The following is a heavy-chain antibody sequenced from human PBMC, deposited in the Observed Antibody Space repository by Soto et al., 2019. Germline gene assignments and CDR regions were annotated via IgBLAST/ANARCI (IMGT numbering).Heavy chain of an antibody. J-gene: IGHJ3*02. Sequence: GASVKVSCKASGYTFTSYGISWVRQAPGQGLEWMGWISAYNGNTNYAQKLQGRVTMTTDTSTSTAYMELRSLRSDDTVVYYCARDNRGGAPDAFDIWGQGTMVTVSS. D-gene: IGHD1-26*01. CDR3: ARDNRGGAPDAFDI. CDR1: GYTFTSYG. CDR2: ISAYNGNT. V-gene: IGHV1-18*01.